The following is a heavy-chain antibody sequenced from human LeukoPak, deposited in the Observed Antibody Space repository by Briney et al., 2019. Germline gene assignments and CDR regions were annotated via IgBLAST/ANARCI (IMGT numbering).Heavy chain of an antibody. CDR3: ARPARYYYYGMDV. V-gene: IGHV4-61*01. J-gene: IGHJ6*02. Sequence: MPSETLSLTCTVSGGSVSSGSYYWSWIRQPPGKGLEWIGYIYYSGSTNYNPSLKSRVTISVDTSKNQFSLKLSSVTAADTAVYYCARPARYYYYGMDVWGQGTTVTVSS. CDR2: IYYSGST. CDR1: GGSVSSGSYY.